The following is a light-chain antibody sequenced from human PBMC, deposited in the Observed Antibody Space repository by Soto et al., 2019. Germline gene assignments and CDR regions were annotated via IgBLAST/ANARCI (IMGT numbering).Light chain of an antibody. CDR2: AAS. V-gene: IGKV1-39*01. J-gene: IGKJ3*01. CDR3: QQSYSTLFP. Sequence: DIQMTQSQSSLSASVGDRVTITCLASQSFNCYLNWHQQKPGKAPKLLIYAASSLHSGVPSRFSGSGSGTDFILTISSLQPEDFATYYCQQSYSTLFPFGPGTKVDIQ. CDR1: QSFNCY.